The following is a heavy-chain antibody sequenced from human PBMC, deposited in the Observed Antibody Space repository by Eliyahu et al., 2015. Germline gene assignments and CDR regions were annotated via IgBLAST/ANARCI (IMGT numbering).Heavy chain of an antibody. CDR1: GYSFTSYW. CDR3: ARGAGXAFED. V-gene: IGHV5-51*01. J-gene: IGHJ3*01. Sequence: EVQLVQSGAEVKKPGESLXXXXXGSGYSFTSYWIGWXRQMPGKGLEWMGIIYPGDSDTRYSPSFQGQVTISADKSISAAYLQWRSLKASDSAMYYCARGAGXAFEDWGQGTRVTVSS. D-gene: IGHD1-26*01. CDR2: IYPGDSDT.